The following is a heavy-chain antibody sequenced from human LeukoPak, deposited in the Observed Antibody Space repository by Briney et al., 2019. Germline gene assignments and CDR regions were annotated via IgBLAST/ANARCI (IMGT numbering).Heavy chain of an antibody. D-gene: IGHD3-10*01. CDR2: ISAYNGNS. CDR1: GYTFTSYG. J-gene: IGHJ5*02. CDR3: ARGLLWFGELFPTNWFDP. V-gene: IGHV1-18*01. Sequence: ASVKVSCKASGYTFTSYGISWVRQAPGQGLEWMGWISAYNGNSNYAQKLQGRVTMTTDTSTSTAYMELRSLRSDDTAVYYCARGLLWFGELFPTNWFDPWGQGTLVTVSS.